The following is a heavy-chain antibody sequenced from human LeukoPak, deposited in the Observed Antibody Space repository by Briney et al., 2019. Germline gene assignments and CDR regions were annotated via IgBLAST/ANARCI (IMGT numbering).Heavy chain of an antibody. CDR3: TRDVPNYDLWTGYSDC. V-gene: IGHV3-30*01. Sequence: GGSLRLSCAASGFPFNKYAIQWVRQAPGKGVEWVAIISNDGTKKDYADSVKGRFTISRDDSKNTVFLQMNSLRAEDTAVYYCTRDVPNYDLWTGYSDCWGQGTLVIVSS. J-gene: IGHJ4*02. CDR2: ISNDGTKK. CDR1: GFPFNKYA. D-gene: IGHD3-3*01.